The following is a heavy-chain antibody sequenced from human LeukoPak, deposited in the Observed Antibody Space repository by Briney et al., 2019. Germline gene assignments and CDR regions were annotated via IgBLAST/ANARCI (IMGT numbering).Heavy chain of an antibody. J-gene: IGHJ6*03. CDR2: ISSSSYI. CDR3: ARDSLPKYCSGGSCYSGTPRYYYYYMDV. CDR1: GFTFSSYS. D-gene: IGHD2-15*01. V-gene: IGHV3-21*01. Sequence: GGSLRLSCAASGFTFSSYSMNWVRQAPGKGLEWVSSISSSSYIYYADSVKGRFTISRDNAKNSLYLQMNSLRAEDTAVYYCARDSLPKYCSGGSCYSGTPRYYYYYMDVWGKGTTVTISS.